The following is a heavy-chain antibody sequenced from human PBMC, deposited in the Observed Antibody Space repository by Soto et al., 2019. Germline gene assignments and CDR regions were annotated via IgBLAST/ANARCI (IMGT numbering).Heavy chain of an antibody. CDR3: ARWSYLDY. CDR1: GFSFGSYA. D-gene: IGHD3-3*01. J-gene: IGHJ4*02. V-gene: IGHV3-23*01. CDR2: ISGSDGKT. Sequence: VASVKVSCAASGFSFGSYALSWVRQAPGKGLEWVSTISGSDGKTFYADSVKGRFSISRDTSQSTLYLQMNSLRADDTAMYYCARWSYLDYWGQGTRVTVSS.